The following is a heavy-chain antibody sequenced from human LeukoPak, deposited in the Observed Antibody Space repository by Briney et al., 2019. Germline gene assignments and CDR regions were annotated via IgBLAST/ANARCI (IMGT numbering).Heavy chain of an antibody. CDR3: AREVRHYYFDY. CDR1: GGSISTTSFY. J-gene: IGHJ4*02. CDR2: IYFSGTT. Sequence: KPSETLSLTCTVSGGSISTTSFYWAWIRQPPGKGLEWIGSIYFSGTTHYNPSLKSRVTISVDTSKNQFSLKLSSVTAADTAVYYCAREVRHYYFDYWGQGTLVTVSS. V-gene: IGHV4-39*07.